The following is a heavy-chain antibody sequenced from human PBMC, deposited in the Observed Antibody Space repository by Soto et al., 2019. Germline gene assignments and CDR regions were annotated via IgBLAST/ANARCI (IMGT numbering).Heavy chain of an antibody. CDR1: GGTFSSYA. J-gene: IGHJ6*02. CDR2: IIPIFGTA. D-gene: IGHD6-6*01. Sequence: QVQLVQSGAEVKKPGSSVKVSCKASGGTFSSYAISWVRQAPGQGLEWMGGIIPIFGTANYAQKFQGRVTITADESTGTAYMELSSLRSEDTAVYYCARSSEYSSSDTYYYYGMDVWGQGTTVTVSS. CDR3: ARSSEYSSSDTYYYYGMDV. V-gene: IGHV1-69*01.